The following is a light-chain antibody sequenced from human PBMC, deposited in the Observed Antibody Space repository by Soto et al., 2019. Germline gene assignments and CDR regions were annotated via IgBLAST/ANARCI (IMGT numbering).Light chain of an antibody. CDR2: TAS. V-gene: IGKV1-12*01. CDR3: QPANSFPPSLT. Sequence: DLQMTQSPSSVSASVGDRVTITCRASQGISSWLAWYQQKPGKAPKLLIYTASSLQSGVPSRFSGSGTGTYFTLTVNSLPSEDFATYYCQPANSFPPSLTSDRGTKVEVK. CDR1: QGISSW. J-gene: IGKJ4*01.